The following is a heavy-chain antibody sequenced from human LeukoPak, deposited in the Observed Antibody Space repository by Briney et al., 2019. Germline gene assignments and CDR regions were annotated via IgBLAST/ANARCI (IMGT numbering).Heavy chain of an antibody. D-gene: IGHD1-14*01. CDR1: GYKFPTYW. Sequence: GESLKISCKGSGYKFPTYWIGWVRQMPGKGLEWMGIIYPGDSDTRYSPSFQGQVTISADKSISTAYLQWSSLKASDTAMYYCARHKTSRFYYYYMDVWGKGTTVTVSS. V-gene: IGHV5-51*01. J-gene: IGHJ6*03. CDR3: ARHKTSRFYYYYMDV. CDR2: IYPGDSDT.